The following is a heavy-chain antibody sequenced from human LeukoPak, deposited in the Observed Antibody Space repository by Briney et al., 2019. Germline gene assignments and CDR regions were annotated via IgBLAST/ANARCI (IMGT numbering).Heavy chain of an antibody. V-gene: IGHV3-74*01. CDR3: VRDNYGVDY. Sequence: GRSLRLSCAASGFTFSNYRMQWVRQAPGKGLVWLSHITSDGSTTTYADSVKGRFTTSRDNAKNTLYLQMNSLRAEDTAVYYCVRDNYGVDYWGQGTLVTVSS. J-gene: IGHJ4*02. CDR2: ITSDGSTT. CDR1: GFTFSNYR. D-gene: IGHD4-11*01.